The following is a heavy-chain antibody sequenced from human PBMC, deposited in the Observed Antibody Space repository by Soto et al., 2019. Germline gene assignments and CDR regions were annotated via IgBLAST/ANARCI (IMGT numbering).Heavy chain of an antibody. D-gene: IGHD4-4*01. V-gene: IGHV3-33*01. CDR1: GFTFSSYG. CDR3: ARDSNPYYFDY. Sequence: QAQLVESGGGVVQPGRSLRLSCAASGFTFSSYGMHWVRQAPGKGLEWVAVIWYDGSNKYYADSVKGRFTISRDNSKNTLYLQMNSLRAEDTAVYYCARDSNPYYFDYWGQGTLVTVSS. J-gene: IGHJ4*02. CDR2: IWYDGSNK.